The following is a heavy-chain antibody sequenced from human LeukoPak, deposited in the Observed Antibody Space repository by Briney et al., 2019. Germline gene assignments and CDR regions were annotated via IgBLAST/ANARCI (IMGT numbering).Heavy chain of an antibody. D-gene: IGHD5-24*01. V-gene: IGHV4-59*01. CDR1: GGSISSYY. Sequence: SETLSLTCTVSGGSISSYYWSWIRQPPGKGLEWIGYIYYSGSTNYNPSLKSRVTISVDTSKNQFSLKLSSVTAADTAVYYCARELRMATTLYYFDYWGQGTLVTVSS. CDR3: ARELRMATTLYYFDY. J-gene: IGHJ4*02. CDR2: IYYSGST.